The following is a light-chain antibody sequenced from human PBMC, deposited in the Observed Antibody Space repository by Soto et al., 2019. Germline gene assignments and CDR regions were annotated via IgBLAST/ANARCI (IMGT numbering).Light chain of an antibody. CDR3: CSYGGFSNFPV. J-gene: IGLJ1*01. CDR2: DVT. V-gene: IGLV2-11*01. CDR1: SNDVGNYKY. Sequence: QSVLTQPRSVSGSPGESVTISCTGTSNDVGNYKYVSWYQQYPGKAPKLVIFDVTERPSGVPARFSASKFDNTASLTISGLQAEDEADYFCCSYGGFSNFPVLGTGTKVTVL.